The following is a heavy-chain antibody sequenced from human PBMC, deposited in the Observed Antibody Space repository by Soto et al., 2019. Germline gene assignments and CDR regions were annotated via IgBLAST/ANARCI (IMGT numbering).Heavy chain of an antibody. CDR3: ARDPRVQLHYGDHRYFDL. V-gene: IGHV3-21*01. Sequence: GGSLRLSCAASGFTFSSYSMNWVRQAPGKGLEWVSSISSSSSYIYYADSVKGRFTISRDNAKNSLYLQMNSLRAEDTAVYYCARDPRVQLHYGDHRYFDLWGRGTLVTVSS. CDR1: GFTFSSYS. J-gene: IGHJ2*01. D-gene: IGHD4-17*01. CDR2: ISSSSSYI.